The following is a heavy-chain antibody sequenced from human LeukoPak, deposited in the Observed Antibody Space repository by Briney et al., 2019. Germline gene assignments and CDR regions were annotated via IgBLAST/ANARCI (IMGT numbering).Heavy chain of an antibody. CDR1: GFTFSSYA. CDR3: AKSISNGITGTTEAY. V-gene: IGHV3-23*01. Sequence: PGGSLRLSCAASGFTFSSYAMSWVRQAPGKGLEWVSAISGSGGSTYYADSVKGRFTISRDNSKNTLYLQMNSLRAEDTAVYYCAKSISNGITGTTEAYWGQGTLVTVSS. J-gene: IGHJ4*02. CDR2: ISGSGGST. D-gene: IGHD1-7*01.